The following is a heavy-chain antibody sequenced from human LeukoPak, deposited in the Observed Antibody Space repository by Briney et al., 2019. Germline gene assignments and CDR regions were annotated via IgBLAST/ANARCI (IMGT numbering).Heavy chain of an antibody. CDR1: GGSISSYY. D-gene: IGHD6-19*01. J-gene: IGHJ3*02. CDR3: ARGREQFHAFDI. V-gene: IGHV4-59*01. Sequence: KPSETLSLTCTVSGGSISSYYWSWIRQPPGKGLEWIGYIYYSGSTNYNPSLKSRVTISVDTSKNQFSLKLSSGTAADTAVYYCARGREQFHAFDIWGQGTMVTVSS. CDR2: IYYSGST.